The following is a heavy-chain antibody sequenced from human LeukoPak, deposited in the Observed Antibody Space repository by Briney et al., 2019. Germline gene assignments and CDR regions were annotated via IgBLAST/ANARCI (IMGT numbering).Heavy chain of an antibody. J-gene: IGHJ4*02. D-gene: IGHD3-16*01. Sequence: QPGGSLRLSCAASGFTFSSYWMSWVRQAPGKGLEWVAVISYDGSNKYYADSVKGRFTISRDNSKNTLYLQMNSLRAEDTAVYYCARAFGGVEDYWGQGTLVTVSS. CDR1: GFTFSSYW. CDR3: ARAFGGVEDY. CDR2: ISYDGSNK. V-gene: IGHV3-30-3*01.